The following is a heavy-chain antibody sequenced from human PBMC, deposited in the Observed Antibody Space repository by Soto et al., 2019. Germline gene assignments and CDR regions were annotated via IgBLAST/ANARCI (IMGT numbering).Heavy chain of an antibody. CDR1: GYTLTSYG. V-gene: IGHV1-18*04. CDR2: ISAYNGNT. Sequence: ASVKVSCKASGYTLTSYGISWVRQAPGQGLEWMGWISAYNGNTNYAQKLQGRVTMTTDTSTSTAYMELRSLRSDDTAVYYCARAPLANWGSDAFDIWGQGTMVTVSS. CDR3: ARAPLANWGSDAFDI. J-gene: IGHJ3*02. D-gene: IGHD7-27*01.